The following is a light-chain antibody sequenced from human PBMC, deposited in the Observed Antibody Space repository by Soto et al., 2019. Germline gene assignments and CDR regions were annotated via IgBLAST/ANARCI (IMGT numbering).Light chain of an antibody. CDR3: QQYGGSTRT. J-gene: IGKJ1*01. CDR2: GAS. V-gene: IGKV3-20*01. Sequence: EIVLTQSSGTLSLSPGERATLSCRASQSVSSSYLAWYQQKRGRAPRLIIHGASRRATGIPDRISGSGSGTDFTLTISRVEPEDVAVYYCQQYGGSTRTFGQGTKVDIK. CDR1: QSVSSSY.